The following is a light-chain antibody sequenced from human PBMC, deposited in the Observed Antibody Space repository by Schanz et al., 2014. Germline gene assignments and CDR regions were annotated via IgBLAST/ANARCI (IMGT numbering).Light chain of an antibody. Sequence: DIQMTQPPSTLSASVGDRVTLTCRASQSFSNWLAWYQQKPGKAPKLLIYKSSSLESGVPSRFSGSGSGTEFTLTISSLQPDDFATYYCQQYYSYPRTFGQGTKVEIK. J-gene: IGKJ1*01. CDR1: QSFSNW. CDR2: KSS. V-gene: IGKV1-5*03. CDR3: QQYYSYPRT.